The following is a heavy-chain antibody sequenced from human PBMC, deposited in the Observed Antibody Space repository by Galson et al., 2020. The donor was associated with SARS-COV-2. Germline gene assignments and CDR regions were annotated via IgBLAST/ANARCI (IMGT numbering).Heavy chain of an antibody. V-gene: IGHV3-48*01. CDR2: ISSISSTI. CDR3: ARELPGDGYNFGY. CDR1: GFNFNSYS. J-gene: IGHJ4*01. Sequence: GRSLTLSCAASGFNFNSYSMNWVRQAPGKGLEWVSYISSISSTIYYADSVKGRFTISRDNAKKSLYLQMNSLRAEDTALYYCARELPGDGYNFGYWGQGTLVAVSS. D-gene: IGHD5-12*01.